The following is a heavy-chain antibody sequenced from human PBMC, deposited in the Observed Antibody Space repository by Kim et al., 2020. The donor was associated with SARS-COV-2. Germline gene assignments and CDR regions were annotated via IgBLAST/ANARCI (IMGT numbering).Heavy chain of an antibody. CDR3: ARGYHYYYGMDV. V-gene: IGHV1-46*01. D-gene: IGHD2-15*01. Sequence: SYAQKFQGRVTMTRDTSTSTVYMELSSLRSEDTAVYYCARGYHYYYGMDVWGQGTTVTVS. J-gene: IGHJ6*02.